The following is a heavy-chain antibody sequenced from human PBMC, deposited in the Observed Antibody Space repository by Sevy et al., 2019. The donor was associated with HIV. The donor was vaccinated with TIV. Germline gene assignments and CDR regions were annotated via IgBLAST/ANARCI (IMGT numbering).Heavy chain of an antibody. V-gene: IGHV3-23*01. D-gene: IGHD6-13*01. Sequence: GGSLRLSCAASGFTFSSYAMSWVRQAPGKGLEWVSAISGSGGSTYYAYSVKGRFTISRDNSKNTLYLQMNSLRAEDTAVYYCAKDLSGSSSWYGDIDDYWGQGTLVTVSS. J-gene: IGHJ4*02. CDR1: GFTFSSYA. CDR2: ISGSGGST. CDR3: AKDLSGSSSWYGDIDDY.